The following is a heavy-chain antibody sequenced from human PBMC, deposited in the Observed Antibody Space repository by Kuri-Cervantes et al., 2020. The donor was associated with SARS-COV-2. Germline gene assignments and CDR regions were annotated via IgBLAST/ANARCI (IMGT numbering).Heavy chain of an antibody. CDR3: ARYSSSWSYY. J-gene: IGHJ4*02. Sequence: GGSLRPSCAASGSTFSSYSMNWVRQAPGKGLEWVSSISSSSSYIYYADSVKGRFTISRDNAKNSLYLQMNSLRAEDTAVYYCARYSSSWSYYWGQGTQVTVSS. D-gene: IGHD6-13*01. V-gene: IGHV3-21*01. CDR1: GSTFSSYS. CDR2: ISSSSSYI.